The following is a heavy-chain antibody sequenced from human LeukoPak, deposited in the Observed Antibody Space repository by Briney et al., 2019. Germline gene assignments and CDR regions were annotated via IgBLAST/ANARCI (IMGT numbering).Heavy chain of an antibody. CDR1: GGSISSSSYY. CDR3: ARLLRGSLDY. Sequence: SETLSLTRTVSGGSISSSSYYWGWIRQPPGKGLEWIGSIYYSGSTYYNPSLKSRVTISVDTSKNQFSLKLSSVTAADTAVYYCARLLRGSLDYWGQGTLVTVSS. CDR2: IYYSGST. V-gene: IGHV4-39*01. D-gene: IGHD1-26*01. J-gene: IGHJ4*02.